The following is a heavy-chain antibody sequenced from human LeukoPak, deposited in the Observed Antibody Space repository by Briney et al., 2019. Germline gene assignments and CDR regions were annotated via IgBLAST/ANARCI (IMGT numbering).Heavy chain of an antibody. Sequence: GGSLRLSCAASGFTFSDHGLHWVRQAPGKGLEWVALVYQDGNNQYYADSVRGRFTISRDNSKNTLYLQMNSLRAEDTAVYYCAKESSPIVVVVAASTKGFDYWGQGTLVTVSS. J-gene: IGHJ4*02. V-gene: IGHV3-33*06. CDR2: VYQDGNNQ. CDR1: GFTFSDHG. CDR3: AKESSPIVVVVAASTKGFDY. D-gene: IGHD2-15*01.